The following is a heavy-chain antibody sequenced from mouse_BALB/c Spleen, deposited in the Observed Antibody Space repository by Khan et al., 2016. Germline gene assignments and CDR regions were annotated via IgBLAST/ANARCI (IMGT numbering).Heavy chain of an antibody. CDR2: ISYSGST. CDR3: ARSNKYGNSPAWFAY. Sequence: EVQLQESGPGLVKPSQSLSLTCTVTGYSITSDYAWNWIRQFPGNKLEWMGYISYSGSTSYNPSLKSRISITRDTSKNQFFLQLNSVTTEDTATYYCARSNKYGNSPAWFAYWGQGTLVTVSA. V-gene: IGHV3-2*02. CDR1: GYSITSDYA. D-gene: IGHD1-1*01. J-gene: IGHJ3*01.